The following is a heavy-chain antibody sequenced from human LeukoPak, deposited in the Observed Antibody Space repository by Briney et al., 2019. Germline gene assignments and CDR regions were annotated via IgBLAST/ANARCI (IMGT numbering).Heavy chain of an antibody. CDR3: ARGAAPPLNWFDP. Sequence: GESLKISCKGSGYSFTSYWISWVRQMPGKGLEWMGRIDPSDSYTSYSPSFQGHVTISADKSINTAYLQWSSLKASDTAMYYCARGAAPPLNWFDPWGQGTLVTVSS. J-gene: IGHJ5*02. V-gene: IGHV5-10-1*01. D-gene: IGHD1-26*01. CDR1: GYSFTSYW. CDR2: IDPSDSYT.